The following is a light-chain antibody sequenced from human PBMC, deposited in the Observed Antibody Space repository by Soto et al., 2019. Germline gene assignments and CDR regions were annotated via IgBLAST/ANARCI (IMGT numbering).Light chain of an antibody. CDR1: QSVSNS. CDR2: DAS. CDR3: QQYNNWPIT. Sequence: EIVLTQSPGTLSLSPGERATLSCRASQSVSNSLAWYQHKPGQAPRLLIYDASTRATGIPARFSGSGSGTEFTLTISSLQSEDFAVYYCQQYNNWPITFGQGTRLEIK. J-gene: IGKJ5*01. V-gene: IGKV3-15*01.